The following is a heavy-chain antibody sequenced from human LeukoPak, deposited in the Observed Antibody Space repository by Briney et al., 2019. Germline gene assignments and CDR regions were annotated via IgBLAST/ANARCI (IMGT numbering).Heavy chain of an antibody. CDR1: GFTFSNYG. J-gene: IGHJ6*03. V-gene: IGHV3-21*04. D-gene: IGHD6-25*01. CDR3: AKGGYSIAAYYYYYYMDV. Sequence: GGSLRLSCAASGFTFSNYGMNWVRQAPGKGLEWVSFISSSSTDIRYADSVKGRFTISRDNSKNTLYLQMNSLRAEDTAVYYCAKGGYSIAAYYYYYYMDVWGKGTTVTVSS. CDR2: ISSSSTDI.